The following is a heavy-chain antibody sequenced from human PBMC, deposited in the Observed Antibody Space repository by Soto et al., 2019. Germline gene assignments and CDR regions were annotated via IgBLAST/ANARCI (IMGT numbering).Heavy chain of an antibody. CDR3: ARQIYDSDTGPNFQYYFDS. D-gene: IGHD3-22*01. CDR2: IDPSDSQT. V-gene: IGHV5-10-1*01. J-gene: IGHJ4*02. CDR1: GYSFAGYW. Sequence: PGESLKISCKESGYSFAGYWITWVRQKPGKGLEWMGRIDPSDSQTYYSPSFRGHVTISVTKSITTVFLQWSSLRASDTAMYYCARQIYDSDTGPNFQYYFDSWGQGTPVTVS.